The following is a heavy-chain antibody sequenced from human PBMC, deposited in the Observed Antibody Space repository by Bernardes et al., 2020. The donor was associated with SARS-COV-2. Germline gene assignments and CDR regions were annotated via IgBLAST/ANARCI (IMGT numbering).Heavy chain of an antibody. CDR2: ISGPGRT. V-gene: IGHV3-23*01. D-gene: IGHD6-13*01. CDR3: AKELAYGSSWRDYSYYFGMDV. J-gene: IGHJ6*02. Sequence: GGSLRLSCAASGFTFSNYAMSWVRQAPGKGLEWVSDISGPGRTYYADSVRGRFTISRDNSKNTLYLEMNSLRVEDTAVYYCAKELAYGSSWRDYSYYFGMDVWVQGTTVTV. CDR1: GFTFSNYA.